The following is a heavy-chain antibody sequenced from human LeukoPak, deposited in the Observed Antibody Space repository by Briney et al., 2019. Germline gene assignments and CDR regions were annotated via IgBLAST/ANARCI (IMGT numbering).Heavy chain of an antibody. CDR3: AKDRFYGSGNYYNVYYFDY. Sequence: GGSLRLSCAASGLTFNNYAMSWVRQAPGKGLEWVSGISGSGGSTHYADSVKGRFTISRDNSKNTLYLQMNSLRAEDTAVYYYAKDRFYGSGNYYNVYYFDYWGQGTLVTVSS. D-gene: IGHD3-10*01. CDR1: GLTFNNYA. CDR2: ISGSGGST. V-gene: IGHV3-23*01. J-gene: IGHJ4*02.